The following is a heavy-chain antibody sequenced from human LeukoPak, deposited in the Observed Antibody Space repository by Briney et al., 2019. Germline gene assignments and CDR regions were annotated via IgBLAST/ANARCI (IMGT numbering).Heavy chain of an antibody. CDR2: MNPNSGNT. J-gene: IGHJ4*02. CDR1: GYTFTSYD. Sequence: ASVKVSCKASGYTFTSYDINWVRQATGQGLEWMGYMNPNSGNTGCAQKFQGRVTITRDTSISTAYMELSSLRSEDTAVYYCARLLRREDYWGQGTLVTVSS. V-gene: IGHV1-8*03. CDR3: ARLLRREDY.